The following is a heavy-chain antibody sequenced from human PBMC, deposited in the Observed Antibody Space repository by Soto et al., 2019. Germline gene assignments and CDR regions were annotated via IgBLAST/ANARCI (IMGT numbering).Heavy chain of an antibody. J-gene: IGHJ6*02. Sequence: PGGSLRLACAASGLTFNTYWMHWVRQAPGKGLVWVSRANSDGSSTTYADSVKGRFTISRDNVRNTLYLQMNSLRAEDTAVYYCTRVVRFGSAENSYSYGMDVWGQGTTVTGSS. V-gene: IGHV3-74*03. CDR3: TRVVRFGSAENSYSYGMDV. D-gene: IGHD3-10*01. CDR1: GLTFNTYW. CDR2: ANSDGSST.